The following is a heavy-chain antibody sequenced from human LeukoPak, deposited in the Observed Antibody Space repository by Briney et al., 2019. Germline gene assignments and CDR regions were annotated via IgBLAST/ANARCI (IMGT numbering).Heavy chain of an antibody. CDR1: GGSISSYY. Sequence: SETLSLTCTVSGGSISSYYWSWIRQPPGKGLEWIGYIYYSGSTNYNPSLKSRVTISVDTSKNQFSLKLSSVTAADTAVYYCARRKQTFFDYWGQGTLVTVSS. CDR3: ARRKQTFFDY. CDR2: IYYSGST. D-gene: IGHD2/OR15-2a*01. J-gene: IGHJ4*02. V-gene: IGHV4-59*08.